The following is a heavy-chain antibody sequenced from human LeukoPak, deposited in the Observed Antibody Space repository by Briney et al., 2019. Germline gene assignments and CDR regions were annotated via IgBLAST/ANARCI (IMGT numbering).Heavy chain of an antibody. CDR1: GFTFSSYA. Sequence: GGSLRLSCAASGFTFSSYAMSWVRQAPGKGLEWVSAISGSGGSTYYADSVKGRFTIYRDNSKNTLYLQMNSLRAEDTAVYYCAKDRTRDYGDYIFDYWGQGTLVTVSS. J-gene: IGHJ4*02. CDR3: AKDRTRDYGDYIFDY. CDR2: ISGSGGST. D-gene: IGHD4-17*01. V-gene: IGHV3-23*01.